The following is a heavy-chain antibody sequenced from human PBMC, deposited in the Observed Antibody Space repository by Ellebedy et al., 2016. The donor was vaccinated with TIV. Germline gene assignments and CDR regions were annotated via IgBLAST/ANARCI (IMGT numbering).Heavy chain of an antibody. D-gene: IGHD4-17*01. CDR1: GGTFSSYG. Sequence: AASVKVSCKASGGTFSSYGISWVRQAPGQGLEWMGRIIPILGIPNYAQKFQGRVTITADTSTSTAYLELSSLRSEDTAVYYCARATVTRYYYYYYGMDVWGQGTTVTVSS. CDR2: IIPILGIP. J-gene: IGHJ6*02. V-gene: IGHV1-69*04. CDR3: ARATVTRYYYYYYGMDV.